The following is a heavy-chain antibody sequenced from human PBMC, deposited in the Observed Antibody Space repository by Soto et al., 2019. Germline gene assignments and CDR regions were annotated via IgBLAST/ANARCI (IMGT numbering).Heavy chain of an antibody. Sequence: SETLALTCTVSGGSTSSDNYWSWIRRPPWKGLEWIGHIYYSGNTDYNPSLKSRLAISIDTSKNQFSLKLSSVTAADTAVYFCAREGGESSDGLYYFDSWGQGSLVTVSS. D-gene: IGHD3-16*01. V-gene: IGHV4-30-4*01. CDR3: AREGGESSDGLYYFDS. J-gene: IGHJ4*02. CDR1: GGSTSSDNY. CDR2: IYYSGNT.